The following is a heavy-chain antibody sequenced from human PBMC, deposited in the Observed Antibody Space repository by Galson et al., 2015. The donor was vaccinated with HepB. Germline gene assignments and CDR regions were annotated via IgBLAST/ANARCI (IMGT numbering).Heavy chain of an antibody. CDR2: ISAYNGKT. D-gene: IGHD4-11*01. CDR1: GYTFNTYG. J-gene: IGHJ4*02. Sequence: SVKVSCKASGYTFNTYGISWVRQAPGQGLEWMGWISAYNGKTNYTQEVRGRVTMTTDTSTGTAYMELRSLGSDDTAVYYCARVVNSRAPYFDYWGQGTLVTVSS. V-gene: IGHV1-18*01. CDR3: ARVVNSRAPYFDY.